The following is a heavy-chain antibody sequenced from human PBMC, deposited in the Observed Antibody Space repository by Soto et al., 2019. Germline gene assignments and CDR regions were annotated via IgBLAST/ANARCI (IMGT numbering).Heavy chain of an antibody. D-gene: IGHD4-17*01. CDR1: GGSISSYY. CDR2: IHYSGGT. J-gene: IGHJ5*02. Sequence: NPSETLSLTCIVSGGSISSYYWTWIRQPPGKGLEWIGYIHYSGGTKYNPSLKSRVTISGDTSKNQFSMKLSSVTAADTAVYYCARAQVYGWFDPWGQGTLVTVSS. V-gene: IGHV4-59*01. CDR3: ARAQVYGWFDP.